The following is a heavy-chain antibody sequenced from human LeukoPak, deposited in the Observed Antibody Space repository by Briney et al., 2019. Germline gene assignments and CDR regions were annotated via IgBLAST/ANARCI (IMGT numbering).Heavy chain of an antibody. CDR3: ARDDHYGSGSYDY. D-gene: IGHD3-10*01. CDR1: GFTFSSYS. V-gene: IGHV3-21*01. J-gene: IGHJ4*02. CDR2: ISSSSSYI. Sequence: GGSLRLSCAASGFTFSSYSMNWVRQAPGKGLEWVSSISSSSSYIYYADSVKGRFTISRDNAKNSLYLQMNSLRAEDTAVYYCARDDHYGSGSYDYWGQGTLVTVSS.